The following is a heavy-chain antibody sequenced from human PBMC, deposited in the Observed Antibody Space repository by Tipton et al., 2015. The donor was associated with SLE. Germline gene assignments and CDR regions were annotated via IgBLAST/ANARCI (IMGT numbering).Heavy chain of an antibody. D-gene: IGHD7-27*01. CDR3: ARVPPDWGGDYYVDV. CDR1: GGSISSGGYY. Sequence: TLSLTCTVSGGSISSGGYYWSWIRQHPGKGLEWIGYTYYSVSTYYNPSLKSRVTISVDTSKNQFSLKLSTVTAADTAVYYCARVPPDWGGDYYVDVWGKGATVSVSS. V-gene: IGHV4-31*03. CDR2: TYYSVST. J-gene: IGHJ6*03.